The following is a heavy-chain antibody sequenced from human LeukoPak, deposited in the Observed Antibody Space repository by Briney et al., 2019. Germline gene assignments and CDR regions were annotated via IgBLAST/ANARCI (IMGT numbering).Heavy chain of an antibody. V-gene: IGHV4-59*01. J-gene: IGHJ3*02. CDR1: GGSMSTYY. CDR2: IYDSGST. CDR3: ARSRRPTAMYAFDI. Sequence: PSETLSLTCSVSGGSMSTYYWSWIRQPPGKGLEWIGYIYDSGSTGYNPSLKSRVTISAGTSKNQFSLKLSSVSAADTAIYYCARSRRPTAMYAFDIWGQGTMVTVSS. D-gene: IGHD2-2*01.